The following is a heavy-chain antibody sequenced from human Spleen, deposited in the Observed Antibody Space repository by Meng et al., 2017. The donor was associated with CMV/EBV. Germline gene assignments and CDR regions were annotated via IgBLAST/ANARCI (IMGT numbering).Heavy chain of an antibody. CDR3: ARAALITIFGVVRNTNWFDP. D-gene: IGHD3-3*01. V-gene: IGHV4-34*01. CDR2: INHSGST. CDR1: FSGSY. Sequence: FSGSYWSWSRQPPGKGLEWIGEINHSGSTNYNPSLKSRVTISVDTSKNQFSLKLSSVTAADTAVYYCARAALITIFGVVRNTNWFDPWGQGTLVTVSS. J-gene: IGHJ5*02.